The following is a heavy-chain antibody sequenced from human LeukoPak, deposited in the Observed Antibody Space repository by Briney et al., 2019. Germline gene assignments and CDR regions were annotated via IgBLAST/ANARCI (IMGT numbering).Heavy chain of an antibody. CDR2: VRFDGKDK. J-gene: IGHJ5*02. CDR1: RLTLNYYH. CDR3: AKDLMRDRWFGES. Sequence: PGGSLTISCAASRLTLNYYHMHCVRPAPGKGVEWVAFVRFDGKDKYTAHSVKGRFTISRDTYKNTLYLQITSLTAEDTEVYFSAKDLMRDRWFGESWGQGTLVSVSS. V-gene: IGHV3-30*02. D-gene: IGHD3-10*01.